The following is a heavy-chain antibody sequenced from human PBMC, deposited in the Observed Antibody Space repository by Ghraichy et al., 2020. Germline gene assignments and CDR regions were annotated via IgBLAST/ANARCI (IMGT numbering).Heavy chain of an antibody. Sequence: GSLNISCAASGFTFSSYSMNWVRQAPGKGLEWVSYISSSSSTIYYADSVKGRFTISRDNAKNSLYLQMNSLRDEDTAVYYCARDLEDFWSGYYAFDYWGQGTLVTVSS. J-gene: IGHJ4*02. CDR2: ISSSSSTI. V-gene: IGHV3-48*02. CDR1: GFTFSSYS. CDR3: ARDLEDFWSGYYAFDY. D-gene: IGHD3-3*01.